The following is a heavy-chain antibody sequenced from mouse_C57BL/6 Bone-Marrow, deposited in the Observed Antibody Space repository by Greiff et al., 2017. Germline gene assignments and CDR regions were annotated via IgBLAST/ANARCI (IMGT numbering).Heavy chain of an antibody. Sequence: EVQLVESGGGLVKPGGSLKLSCAASGFTFSSYAMSWVRQTPEKRLEWVATISDGGSYTYYPDNVKGRFTISRDNAKNNLYLQMSHLKSEDTAMYYCARDLYGSIDYWGQGTTLTVSS. V-gene: IGHV5-4*01. J-gene: IGHJ2*01. CDR3: ARDLYGSIDY. D-gene: IGHD2-2*01. CDR2: ISDGGSYT. CDR1: GFTFSSYA.